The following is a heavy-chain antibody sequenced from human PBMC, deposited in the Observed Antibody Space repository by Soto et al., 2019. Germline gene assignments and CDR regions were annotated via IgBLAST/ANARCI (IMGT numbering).Heavy chain of an antibody. V-gene: IGHV3-30*18. CDR2: ISYDGSNK. Sequence: GGSLRLSCAASGFTFSSYGMHWVRQAPGKGLEWVAVISYDGSNKYYADSVKGRFTISRDNSKNTLYLQMNSLRAEDTAVYYCAKDRLVNYYDSSGPIDYWGQGTLVTVST. CDR3: AKDRLVNYYDSSGPIDY. CDR1: GFTFSSYG. J-gene: IGHJ4*02. D-gene: IGHD3-22*01.